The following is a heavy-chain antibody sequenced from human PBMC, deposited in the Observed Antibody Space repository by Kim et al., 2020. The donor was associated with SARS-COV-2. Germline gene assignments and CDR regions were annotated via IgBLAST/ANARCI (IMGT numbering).Heavy chain of an antibody. Sequence: GGSLRLSCAASGFTVSTYHLSWVRQAPGKGLEWVSVTYTTGTTYYADSVKGRFTISRDNSKNTLYLQMESLRAEDTAVYYCARDRGILSGYYISDGMEVWGQGTTVTVSS. CDR2: TYTTGTT. CDR1: GFTVSTYH. CDR3: ARDRGILSGYYISDGMEV. V-gene: IGHV3-53*01. J-gene: IGHJ6*02. D-gene: IGHD3-9*01.